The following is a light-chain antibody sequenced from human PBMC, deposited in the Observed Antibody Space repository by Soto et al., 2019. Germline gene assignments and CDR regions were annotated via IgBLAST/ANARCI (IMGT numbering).Light chain of an antibody. V-gene: IGKV1-33*01. CDR3: QQYDSLPFT. CDR2: DAS. Sequence: IQLTQSPSSLSASVGDRVTITCRASQGISSYLAWYQQKPGKAPKLLTYDASDLETVVPSRFSGTGSGTDFTFTISNVQPEDTATYYCQQYDSLPFTFGPGTKVDIK. J-gene: IGKJ3*01. CDR1: QGISSY.